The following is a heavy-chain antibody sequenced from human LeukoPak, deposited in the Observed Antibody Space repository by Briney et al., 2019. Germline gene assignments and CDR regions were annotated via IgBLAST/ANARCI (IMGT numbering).Heavy chain of an antibody. Sequence: PRASVWVSCKASGYTFTGYYLHWVRQAPGQGLEWMGWINPNSGGTNYAQKFQGRVTMTRDTSISTAYMEVSRLRSDDTAVYYCARVGGPGYSSGWYGYWGQGTLVTSSS. CDR2: INPNSGGT. J-gene: IGHJ4*02. CDR1: GYTFTGYY. V-gene: IGHV1-2*02. CDR3: ARVGGPGYSSGWYGY. D-gene: IGHD6-19*01.